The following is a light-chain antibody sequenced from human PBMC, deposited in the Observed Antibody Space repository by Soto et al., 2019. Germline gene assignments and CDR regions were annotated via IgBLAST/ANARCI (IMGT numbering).Light chain of an antibody. J-gene: IGLJ2*01. Sequence: SSELTQPSSVSVSPGQTARITCSGDVLAKKYARWFQQKPGQAPVLVIYKDSERPSGIPERFSGFSSGTTVTLTISGAQVEDEADYYCYSVADNNLVFGGGTKLTVL. V-gene: IGLV3-27*01. CDR2: KDS. CDR3: YSVADNNLV. CDR1: VLAKKY.